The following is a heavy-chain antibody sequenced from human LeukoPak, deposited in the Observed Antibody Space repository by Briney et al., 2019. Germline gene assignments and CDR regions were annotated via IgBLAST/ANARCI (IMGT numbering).Heavy chain of an antibody. J-gene: IGHJ6*02. V-gene: IGHV3-66*02. CDR2: IYSGGST. CDR1: GFTVSSNY. Sequence: GALRLSCAASGFTVSSNYMSWVRQAPGKGLEWVSVIYSGGSTYYADSVKGRFTISRDNSKNTLHLQMNSLRAEDTAVYYCARDGGYYYDSSGPPLYYYYGMDVWGQGTTVTVSS. CDR3: ARDGGYYYDSSGPPLYYYYGMDV. D-gene: IGHD3-22*01.